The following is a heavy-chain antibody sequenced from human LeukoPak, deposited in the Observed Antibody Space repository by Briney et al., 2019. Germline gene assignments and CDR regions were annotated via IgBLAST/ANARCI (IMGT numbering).Heavy chain of an antibody. J-gene: IGHJ4*02. D-gene: IGHD3-10*01. CDR3: ARHWYYGSGSLFDY. Sequence: PSETLSLTCTVSGGSMSSYYWSWIRQPPGKGLEWIGYIYYSGSTNYNPSLKSRVTISVDTSKNQFSLKLSSVTAADTAVYYCARHWYYGSGSLFDYWGQGTLVTVSS. CDR1: GGSMSSYY. V-gene: IGHV4-59*08. CDR2: IYYSGST.